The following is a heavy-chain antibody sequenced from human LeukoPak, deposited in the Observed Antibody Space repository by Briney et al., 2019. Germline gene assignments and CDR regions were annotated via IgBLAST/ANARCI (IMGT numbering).Heavy chain of an antibody. CDR3: ARGHGVVAASDDAFDI. Sequence: GRSLRLSCAASGFTFDDYAMHWVRQAPGKGLEWVSSISASSIYIYYADSMKGRFTISRDNAKKSLYLQMNSLRAEDTAVYYCARGHGVVAASDDAFDIWGQGTMVTVSS. V-gene: IGHV3-21*01. J-gene: IGHJ3*02. CDR1: GFTFDDYA. D-gene: IGHD2-2*01. CDR2: ISASSIYI.